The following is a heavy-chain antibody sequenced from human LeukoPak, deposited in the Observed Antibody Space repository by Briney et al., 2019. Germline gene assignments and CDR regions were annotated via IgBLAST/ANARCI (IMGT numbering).Heavy chain of an antibody. J-gene: IGHJ5*02. CDR3: ARPYSSGWSHWFDP. Sequence: GGSLRLSCAASEFTFDDYGMSWVRQAPGKGLEWVSGINWNGGSTGYVDSVKGRFTISRDNAKNSLYLQMNSLRAEDTALYYCARPYSSGWSHWFDPWGQGTLVTVSS. CDR1: EFTFDDYG. V-gene: IGHV3-20*04. CDR2: INWNGGST. D-gene: IGHD6-19*01.